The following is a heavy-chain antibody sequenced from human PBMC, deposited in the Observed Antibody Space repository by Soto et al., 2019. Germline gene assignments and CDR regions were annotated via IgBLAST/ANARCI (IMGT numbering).Heavy chain of an antibody. CDR3: VRRGDTLEWFIADDTFDI. V-gene: IGHV1-18*01. CDR1: GYTFTNYG. J-gene: IGHJ3*02. CDR2: ITPYNGNT. D-gene: IGHD3-3*01. Sequence: QVQLVQSGAEVKKPGASVKVSCKASGYTFTNYGITWVRQAPGQGLEWMGWITPYNGNTKYAQRLQGRATMTTEISTSTAYMELRSLRSDDTAVYFCVRRGDTLEWFIADDTFDIWGQGTMVTVSS.